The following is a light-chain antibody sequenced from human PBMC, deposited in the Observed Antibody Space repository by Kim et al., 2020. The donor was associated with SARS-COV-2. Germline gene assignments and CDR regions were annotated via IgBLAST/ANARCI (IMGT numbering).Light chain of an antibody. CDR3: GADHGSGSNFVWV. CDR2: VGTGGIVG. J-gene: IGLJ3*02. Sequence: CTLSSGYRNYQVDWYQQRPGKGPRFVMRVGTGGIVGSKGDGIPDRFSVLGSGLNRYLTIKNVQEEDESDFHCGADHGSGSNFVWVFGGGTQLTVL. V-gene: IGLV9-49*01. CDR1: SGYRNYQ.